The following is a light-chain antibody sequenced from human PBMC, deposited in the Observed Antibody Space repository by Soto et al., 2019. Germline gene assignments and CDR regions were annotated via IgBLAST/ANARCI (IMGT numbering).Light chain of an antibody. CDR2: DAS. V-gene: IGKV1-27*01. Sequence: DIQMTQSPPSLSASVGDRVTITCRASRDIDDYLAWYQHIAGKAPKLLIYDASSLQPGVPSRFSGSGSGTYFTLTINSLQPEDVATYYCQTYNKAPWTFGQGTKV. CDR3: QTYNKAPWT. CDR1: RDIDDY. J-gene: IGKJ1*01.